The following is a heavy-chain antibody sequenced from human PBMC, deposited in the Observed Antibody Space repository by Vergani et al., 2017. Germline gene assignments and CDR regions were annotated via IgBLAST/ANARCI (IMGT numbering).Heavy chain of an antibody. CDR1: GFTFSSYA. V-gene: IGHV3-30-3*01. J-gene: IGHJ6*03. Sequence: QVQLVESGGGVVQPGRSLRLSCAASGFTFSSYAMHWVRQAPGKGLEWVTIISYDGSNKYYADSVKGRFTIYRDNSKNKLYLQMNSLRAEDTAVYYCARGGSGSYCYYFFYMAVWSKRTTVTVPS. D-gene: IGHD1-26*01. CDR3: ARGGSGSYCYYFFYMAV. CDR2: ISYDGSNK.